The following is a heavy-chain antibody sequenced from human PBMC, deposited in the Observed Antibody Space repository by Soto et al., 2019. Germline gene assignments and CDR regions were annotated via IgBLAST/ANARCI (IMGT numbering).Heavy chain of an antibody. J-gene: IGHJ5*02. Sequence: GGSLRLSCAASGFTFSSYAMSWVRQAPGEGLEWVSAISGSGGSTYYADSVKGRFTISRDNSKNTLYLQMNSLRAEDTAVYYWAKDLLSSSSETYNLFDHWGQGTLVTVSS. CDR1: GFTFSSYA. CDR2: ISGSGGST. D-gene: IGHD6-6*01. CDR3: AKDLLSSSSETYNLFDH. V-gene: IGHV3-23*01.